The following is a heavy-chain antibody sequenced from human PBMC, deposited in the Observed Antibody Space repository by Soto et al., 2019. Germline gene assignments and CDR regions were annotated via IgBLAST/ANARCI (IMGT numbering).Heavy chain of an antibody. Sequence: QVQLVQSGAEVKKPGASVKVSCKASGYTFTSYYMHWVRQAPGQGLEWMGIINPSGGSTSYAQKFQGRVIMTRDMSTSAVCRDLSSLSSEDPAVYYCARGCSWDPNYYYWGQGTLVTVSS. J-gene: IGHJ4*02. CDR3: ARGCSWDPNYYY. V-gene: IGHV1-46*01. CDR1: GYTFTSYY. D-gene: IGHD6-13*01. CDR2: INPSGGST.